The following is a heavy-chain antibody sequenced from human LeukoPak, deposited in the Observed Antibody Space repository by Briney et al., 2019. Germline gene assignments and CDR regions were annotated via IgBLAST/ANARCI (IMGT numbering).Heavy chain of an antibody. J-gene: IGHJ5*02. CDR3: ARDGSGWWLGSWFDP. CDR2: IYHSGST. CDR1: GYSISSGYY. Sequence: PSETLSLTCTVSGYSISSGYYWGWIRQPPGKGLEWIGSIYHSGSTYYNPSLKSRVTISVDTSKNQFSLKLSSVTAADTAVYYCARDGSGWWLGSWFDPWGQGTLVTVSS. V-gene: IGHV4-38-2*02. D-gene: IGHD2-15*01.